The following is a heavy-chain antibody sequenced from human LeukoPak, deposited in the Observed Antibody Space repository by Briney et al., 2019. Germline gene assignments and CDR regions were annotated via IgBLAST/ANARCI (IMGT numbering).Heavy chain of an antibody. D-gene: IGHD6-19*01. CDR2: ISGSGGST. J-gene: IGHJ4*02. CDR3: AKDGSGWIDY. Sequence: GGSLRLSCAASGFTFSSYGMSWVRQAPGKGLECVSSISGSGGSTNHADSVKGRFTISRDNSKNTLYLQMNSLRAEDTAVYYCAKDGSGWIDYWGQGTLVTVSS. V-gene: IGHV3-23*01. CDR1: GFTFSSYG.